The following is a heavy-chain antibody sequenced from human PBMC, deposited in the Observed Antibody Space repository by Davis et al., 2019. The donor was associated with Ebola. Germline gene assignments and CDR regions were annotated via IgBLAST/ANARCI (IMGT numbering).Heavy chain of an antibody. D-gene: IGHD6-19*01. J-gene: IGHJ4*02. CDR2: IRSKANSYAT. V-gene: IGHV3-73*01. CDR1: GFTFSGSA. CDR3: AKGGGSSGWYYFDY. Sequence: GESLKISCAASGFTFSGSAMHWVRQASGKGLEWVGRIRSKANSYATAYAASVKGRFTISRDDSKNTAYLQMNSLKTEDTAVYYCAKGGGSSGWYYFDYWGQGTLVTVSS.